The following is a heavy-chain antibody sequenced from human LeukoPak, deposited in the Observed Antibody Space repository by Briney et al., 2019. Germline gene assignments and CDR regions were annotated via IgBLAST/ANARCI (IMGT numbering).Heavy chain of an antibody. J-gene: IGHJ1*01. CDR1: GFTFSRYW. Sequence: GGSLTLSCAVSGFTFSRYWVHWVRQAPGKGPVWVSRIKSDGNTNYADSVKGRFTISRDNAKNTVSLQMNSLRAEDTGVYFCAGAPSEIGGYYPEYFRHWGQGTLVTVSS. V-gene: IGHV3-74*01. CDR2: IKSDGNT. D-gene: IGHD3-22*01. CDR3: AGAPSEIGGYYPEYFRH.